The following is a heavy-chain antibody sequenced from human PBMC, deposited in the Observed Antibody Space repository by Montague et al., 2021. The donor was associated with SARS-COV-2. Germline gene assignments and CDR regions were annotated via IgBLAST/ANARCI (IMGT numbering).Heavy chain of an antibody. Sequence: SETLSLTCAVYGGSFSGYYWSWIRQPPGKGLEWIGEINHSGSTNYNPSLKSRVTISVDTSKNQFSLKLNPVTAADTAVYYCAIPMVRGFSRAFDIWGQGTMVTVSS. D-gene: IGHD3-10*01. CDR2: INHSGST. J-gene: IGHJ3*02. CDR3: AIPMVRGFSRAFDI. V-gene: IGHV4-34*01. CDR1: GGSFSGYY.